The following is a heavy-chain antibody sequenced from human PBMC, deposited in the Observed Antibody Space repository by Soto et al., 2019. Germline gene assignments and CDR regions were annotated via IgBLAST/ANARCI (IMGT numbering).Heavy chain of an antibody. Sequence: SVKVSCKDSGGTSRNYVISWVRQAPGQGLEWMGGIIPIFGTANYAQKFQGRVTITADESTSTAYMELSSLRSEDTAVYYCARVVFRNYYDSSGYYYFDYWGQGTLVTVSS. CDR3: ARVVFRNYYDSSGYYYFDY. CDR1: GGTSRNYV. V-gene: IGHV1-69*13. CDR2: IIPIFGTA. D-gene: IGHD3-22*01. J-gene: IGHJ4*02.